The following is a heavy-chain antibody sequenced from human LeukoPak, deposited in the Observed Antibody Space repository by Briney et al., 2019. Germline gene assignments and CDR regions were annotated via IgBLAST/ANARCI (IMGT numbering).Heavy chain of an antibody. Sequence: PSETLSLTCTVSGGSISSSGYYWDWIRQAPGKGLEWIGRIEYSGSPYYNPSLKRRVTISVDTSKNQFSLKLSSVTAADTAVYYCARIPTVTFFDYWGQGTLVTVPS. D-gene: IGHD4-17*01. CDR3: ARIPTVTFFDY. J-gene: IGHJ4*02. CDR2: IEYSGSP. V-gene: IGHV4-39*07. CDR1: GGSISSSGYY.